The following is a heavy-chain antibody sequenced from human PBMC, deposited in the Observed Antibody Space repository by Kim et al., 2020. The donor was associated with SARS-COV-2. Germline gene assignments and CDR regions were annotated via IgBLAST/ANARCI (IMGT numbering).Heavy chain of an antibody. CDR2: ILNDGSNK. V-gene: IGHV3-30*18. J-gene: IGHJ4*02. Sequence: GGSLRLSCAASGFTFSSYDMHWVRQAPGKGLEWVAVILNDGSNKYYADSVKGRFTISRDNSKNMLYLQMNSLRAEDTAVYYCAKAVAGLTLDYWGQGTL. CDR1: GFTFSSYD. D-gene: IGHD6-19*01. CDR3: AKAVAGLTLDY.